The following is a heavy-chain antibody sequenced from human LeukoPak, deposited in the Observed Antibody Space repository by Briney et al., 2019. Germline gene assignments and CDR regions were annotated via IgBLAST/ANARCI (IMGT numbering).Heavy chain of an antibody. V-gene: IGHV4-59*08. J-gene: IGHJ4*02. CDR2: ISDRGTT. CDR1: GGSISSYY. Sequence: PSETLSLTCIVSGGSISSYYWSWIRQPPGKGLEWIGSISDRGTTNYNPSLKNRVSISVDTSKNQFSLDVSSVTAADTAVYYCATLSGNYFNLDSWGQGTLVTFSS. CDR3: ATLSGNYFNLDS. D-gene: IGHD1-26*01.